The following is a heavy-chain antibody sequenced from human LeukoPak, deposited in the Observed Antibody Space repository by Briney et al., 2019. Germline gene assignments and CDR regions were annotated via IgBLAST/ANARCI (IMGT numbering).Heavy chain of an antibody. V-gene: IGHV4-30-4*08. CDR2: IYYIGST. CDR1: GGSISSGDYY. J-gene: IGHJ4*02. D-gene: IGHD2-15*01. CDR3: ARDYCSGGSCNFDY. Sequence: SQTLSLTCTVSGGSISSGDYYWSWIRQPPGKVLEWIGYIYYIGSTYYNPSLKSRVTISLDTSKNQFSLKLSSVTAADTAVYYCARDYCSGGSCNFDYWGQGTLVTVSS.